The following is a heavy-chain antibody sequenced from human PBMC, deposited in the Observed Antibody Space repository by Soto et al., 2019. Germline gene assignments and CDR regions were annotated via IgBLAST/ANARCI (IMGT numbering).Heavy chain of an antibody. CDR2: IKEAGSEK. CDR3: ARSYRRRLDY. CDR1: GLTFSNYW. Sequence: EVQLVESGGGLVQPGGSLTLACAASGLTFSNYWMSWVRQAPGKGLEWVAKIKEAGSEKNYVDSLKGRFTMSRDNAKNSLYLQMNSLRVEDTAVYYCARSYRRRLDYWGQGTLGTGSS. J-gene: IGHJ4*02. V-gene: IGHV3-7*01. D-gene: IGHD3-16*01.